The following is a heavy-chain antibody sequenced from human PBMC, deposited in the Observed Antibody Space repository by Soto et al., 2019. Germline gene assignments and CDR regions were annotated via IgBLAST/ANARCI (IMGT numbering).Heavy chain of an antibody. D-gene: IGHD6-19*01. Sequence: EVQLLESGGGLVQPGGSLRLSCAASGFTFSSYAMSWVRQAPGKGLEWVSAISGSGGSTYYADSVKGRFTISRDNSKNTLYLQMNSLRAQDTAGYYCAKDSPAHPSIAVAEGGVWGQGTMVTVSS. J-gene: IGHJ3*01. V-gene: IGHV3-23*01. CDR1: GFTFSSYA. CDR2: ISGSGGST. CDR3: AKDSPAHPSIAVAEGGV.